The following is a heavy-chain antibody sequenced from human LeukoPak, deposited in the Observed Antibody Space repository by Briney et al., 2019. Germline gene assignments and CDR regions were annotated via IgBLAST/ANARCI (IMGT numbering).Heavy chain of an antibody. CDR2: IYSSGST. D-gene: IGHD1-26*01. CDR1: GASISGSGYY. J-gene: IGHJ4*02. CDR3: AKSGGYGLIDY. Sequence: PSETLSLTCTVSGASISGSGYYWGWIRQPPGKGLEWIGSIYSSGSTYYNASLQSRVTISIETSKNQISLRLNSVTAADTAMYYCAKSGGYGLIDYWGQGTLVTVSS. V-gene: IGHV4-39*01.